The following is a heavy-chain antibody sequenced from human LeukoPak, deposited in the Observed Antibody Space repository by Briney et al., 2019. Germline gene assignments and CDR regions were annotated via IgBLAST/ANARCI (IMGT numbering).Heavy chain of an antibody. Sequence: GGSLRLSCAASSITFTKAWMNWVRPAPGKGLEWVARIVSETVGGRTDYAASVKGRFTISRDNSKNTLYLQVNSLRADDTAVYYCAKGSYYDSSGYYYFDYWGQGTLVTVSS. CDR1: SITFTKAW. J-gene: IGHJ4*02. CDR3: AKGSYYDSSGYYYFDY. CDR2: IVSETVGGRT. D-gene: IGHD3-22*01. V-gene: IGHV3-15*07.